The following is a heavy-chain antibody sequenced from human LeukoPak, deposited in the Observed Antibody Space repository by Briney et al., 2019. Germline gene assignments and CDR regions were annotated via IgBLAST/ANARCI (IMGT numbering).Heavy chain of an antibody. Sequence: SETLSLTCTVSGGSISSYYWSWIRQPAGKGLEWIGRIYTSGSTNYNPSLKSRVTMSVDTSKSQFSLELSSVTAADTAVYYCAREDIVVVVAATPTDAFDTWGQGTMVTVSS. J-gene: IGHJ3*02. V-gene: IGHV4-4*07. D-gene: IGHD2-15*01. CDR3: AREDIVVVVAATPTDAFDT. CDR2: IYTSGST. CDR1: GGSISSYY.